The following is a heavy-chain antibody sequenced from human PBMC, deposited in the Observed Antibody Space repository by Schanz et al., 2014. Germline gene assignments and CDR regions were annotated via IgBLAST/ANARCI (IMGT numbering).Heavy chain of an antibody. D-gene: IGHD6-19*01. Sequence: QVQLQESGPGLVKPSETLSLTCTVSGDSVNSTYWNWIRQSPGRGLEWIGHFYNPGSTNYNPSLKSRATISIDTSTTQVSLKLTSVTAADTAVYFCARNKYTSGWYYFDYWGQGVLVTVSS. J-gene: IGHJ4*02. CDR1: GDSVNSTY. CDR2: FYNPGST. V-gene: IGHV4-59*08. CDR3: ARNKYTSGWYYFDY.